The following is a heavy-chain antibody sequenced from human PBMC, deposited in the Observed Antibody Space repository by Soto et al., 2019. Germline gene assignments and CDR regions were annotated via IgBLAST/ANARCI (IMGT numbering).Heavy chain of an antibody. CDR3: ARGSGNYRSLEMDV. J-gene: IGHJ6*04. Sequence: PLETLSLTCTVSGGSISSGGYYWSWIRQHPGKGLEWIGYIYYSGSTYYNPSLKSRVTISVDTSKNQFSLKLSSVTAADTAVYYCARGSGNYRSLEMDVWGKGTTVTVSS. D-gene: IGHD1-26*01. V-gene: IGHV4-31*02. CDR1: GGSISSGGYY. CDR2: IYYSGST.